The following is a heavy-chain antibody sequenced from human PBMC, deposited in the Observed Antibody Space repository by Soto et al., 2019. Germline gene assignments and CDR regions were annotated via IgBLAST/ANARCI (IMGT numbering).Heavy chain of an antibody. CDR2: IYPGDSET. CDR1: GYTFSSNW. D-gene: IGHD3-22*01. CDR3: ARQIYDSDTGPNFQYYFDS. V-gene: IGHV5-51*01. J-gene: IGHJ4*02. Sequence: RGESLKISCPTSGYTFSSNWIGWVRQMPGKGLEWMGIIYPGDSETRYSPSFQGQVTISADRSFSTAYLQWTSLQASDTAMYYCARQIYDSDTGPNFQYYFDSWGQGTPVTVSS.